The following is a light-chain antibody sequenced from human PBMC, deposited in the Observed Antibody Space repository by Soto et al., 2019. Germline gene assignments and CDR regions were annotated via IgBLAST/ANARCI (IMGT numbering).Light chain of an antibody. CDR2: DAS. CDR3: QQCRNWTN. Sequence: EIESTQSPAPLPLSPVKRATLSCRASKSVGKYLACYQQPPGQLTRLLIYDASNRATGIPARFSGTGSGTDFTLTISTLEPEDFAVYYCQQCRNWTNFGGGTKVDI. CDR1: KSVGKY. V-gene: IGKV3-11*01. J-gene: IGKJ4*01.